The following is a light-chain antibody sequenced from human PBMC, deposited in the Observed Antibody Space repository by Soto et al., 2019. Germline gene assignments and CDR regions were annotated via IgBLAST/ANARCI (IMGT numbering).Light chain of an antibody. CDR3: QQYNSYWWT. CDR1: QSISTW. Sequence: DIQMTQSPSTLSASVGDRVTNTCRASQSISTWLAWYQQKPGKAPKVLIYKASSLQSGVPLRFSGSGSGTEFTLTISSLQPDDFATYYCQQYNSYWWTFGQGTKVDIK. J-gene: IGKJ1*01. CDR2: KAS. V-gene: IGKV1-5*03.